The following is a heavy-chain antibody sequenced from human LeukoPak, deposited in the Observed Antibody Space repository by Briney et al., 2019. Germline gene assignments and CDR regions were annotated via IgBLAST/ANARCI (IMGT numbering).Heavy chain of an antibody. V-gene: IGHV4-4*07. D-gene: IGHD5-24*01. J-gene: IGHJ5*01. CDR3: ARDKGGYKNGGFDF. CDR1: GGSISYYY. Sequence: SETLSLTCSVSGGSISYYYWSWIRQPAGKGLEWIGRIYTSGSTNYNPSLKSRVTMSLDTSKNQFSLNVSSVTAADTAVYYCARDKGGYKNGGFDFWGQGTLVTVSS. CDR2: IYTSGST.